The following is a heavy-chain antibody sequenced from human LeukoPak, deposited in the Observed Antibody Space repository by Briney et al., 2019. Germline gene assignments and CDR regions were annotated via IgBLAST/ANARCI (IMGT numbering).Heavy chain of an antibody. J-gene: IGHJ5*02. CDR3: ARPYYYDSRIDP. CDR1: GGSISSGDYY. Sequence: SETLSLTCTVSGGSISSGDYYWSWIRQPPGKGLEWIGYTYYCGSTYYNPSLKSRATISVDTSKNQFSLKLTSVTAADTAVYYCARPYYYDSRIDPWGQGTLVTVSS. V-gene: IGHV4-30-4*01. CDR2: TYYCGST. D-gene: IGHD3-22*01.